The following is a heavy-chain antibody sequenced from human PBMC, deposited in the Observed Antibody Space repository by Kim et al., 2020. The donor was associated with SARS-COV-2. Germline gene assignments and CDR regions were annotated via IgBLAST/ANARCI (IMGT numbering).Heavy chain of an antibody. CDR3: AREYSSSWTSFYYFDY. Sequence: SETLSLTCTVSGGSISSYYWNWIRQPAGKGLEWIGRIHTSGNTNYNPSLKSRVTMSVDTSKNQFSLQLSSVTAADTAVYYCAREYSSSWTSFYYFDYWGQGTLVTVSS. V-gene: IGHV4-4*07. J-gene: IGHJ4*02. CDR2: IHTSGNT. D-gene: IGHD6-13*01. CDR1: GGSISSYY.